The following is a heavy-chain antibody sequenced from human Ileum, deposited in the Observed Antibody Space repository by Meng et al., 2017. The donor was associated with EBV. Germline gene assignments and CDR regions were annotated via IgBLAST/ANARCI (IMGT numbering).Heavy chain of an antibody. V-gene: IGHV7-4-1*01. D-gene: IGHD6-19*01. CDR3: ARGNGWRFDY. CDR2: INTDTGKP. CDR1: GYTFSRYS. Sequence: QVQLVQSGSELKKPGASVKVSCEASGYTFSRYSMHWVRQAPGQGLEWMGWINTDTGKPTYAQGFTGRFVFSLDTSVSTAYLQIDSLKADDTAVYYCARGNGWRFDYWGQGTLVTVSS. J-gene: IGHJ4*02.